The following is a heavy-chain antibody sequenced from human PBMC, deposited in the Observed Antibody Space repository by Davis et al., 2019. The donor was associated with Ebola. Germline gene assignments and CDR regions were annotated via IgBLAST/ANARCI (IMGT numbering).Heavy chain of an antibody. D-gene: IGHD6-25*01. J-gene: IGHJ4*02. Sequence: GESLKISCAASGFTFSNYRMNWVRQAPGKGLEWVSSISRSSSSTYYADSVKGRFTISRDNAKNSLYLQMNSLRAEDTAVYYCARKRSFDYWGQGTLVTVSS. CDR1: GFTFSNYR. V-gene: IGHV3-21*01. CDR3: ARKRSFDY. CDR2: ISRSSSST.